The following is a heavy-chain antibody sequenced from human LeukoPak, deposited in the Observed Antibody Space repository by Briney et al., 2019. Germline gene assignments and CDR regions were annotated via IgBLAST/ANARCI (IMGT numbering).Heavy chain of an antibody. CDR2: ISHSGDST. J-gene: IGHJ1*01. CDR3: AKDRRSSGNSLLLEH. D-gene: IGHD4-23*01. Sequence: GGSLRLSCAASGFTFTSSAMSWVRQAPGKGLEWVSVISHSGDSTYFADSVKGRFTISRDNSKDTLYLHMNSLRAEDTAVYYCAKDRRSSGNSLLLEHWGQGSLVTVSS. V-gene: IGHV3-23*01. CDR1: GFTFTSSA.